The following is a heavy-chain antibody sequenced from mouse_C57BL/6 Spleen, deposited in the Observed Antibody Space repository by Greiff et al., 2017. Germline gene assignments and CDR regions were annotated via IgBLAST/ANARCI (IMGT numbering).Heavy chain of an antibody. V-gene: IGHV1-64*01. Sequence: VQLQQSGAELVKPGASVKLSCKASGYTFTSYWMHWVKQRPGQGLEWIGMIHPNSGSTNYNEKFKSKATLTVDKSSSTAYMQLSRLTSEDSAVYYCARYYYGSSYGYFDVWGTGTTVTVSS. D-gene: IGHD1-1*01. CDR2: IHPNSGST. J-gene: IGHJ1*03. CDR3: ARYYYGSSYGYFDV. CDR1: GYTFTSYW.